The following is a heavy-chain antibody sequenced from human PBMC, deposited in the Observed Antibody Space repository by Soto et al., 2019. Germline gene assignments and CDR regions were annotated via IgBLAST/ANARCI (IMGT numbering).Heavy chain of an antibody. J-gene: IGHJ4*02. CDR2: ISAYNGNT. CDR1: GYNFTSYG. Sequence: XSVKVSCKGSGYNFTSYGISWVRQGPGQGLEWMGWISAYNGNTNYAQKLQGRVTMTTDTSTSTAYMELRSLRSDDTAVYYCARDVVAGTDYFDYWGQGTLVTVSS. D-gene: IGHD6-19*01. V-gene: IGHV1-18*04. CDR3: ARDVVAGTDYFDY.